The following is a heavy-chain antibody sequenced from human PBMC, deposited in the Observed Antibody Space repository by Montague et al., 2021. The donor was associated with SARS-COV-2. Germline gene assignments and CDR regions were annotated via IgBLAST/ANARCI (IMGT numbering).Heavy chain of an antibody. CDR2: IYYSGST. V-gene: IGHV4-59*01. CDR3: ARVFPRWLQFDPYFDY. CDR1: GGSISSYY. D-gene: IGHD5-24*01. J-gene: IGHJ4*02. Sequence: SETLSPTCTVSGGSISSYYWSWIRQPPGKGLEWIGYIYYSGSTNYNPSLRSRVTISVDTSKNQFSLKLSSVTAADTAVYYCARVFPRWLQFDPYFDYWGQGTPVTVSS.